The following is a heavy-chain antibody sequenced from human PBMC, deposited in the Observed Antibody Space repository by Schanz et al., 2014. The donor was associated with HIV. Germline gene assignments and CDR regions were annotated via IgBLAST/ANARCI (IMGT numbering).Heavy chain of an antibody. Sequence: QVQLVQSGTEVAQPGASVKVSCKASGYTFSRSAISWVRQAPGQGLEWMGGIVPIFGTTNYAQRFQGRVTITADESTSTAYMELSSLRSEDTAVYYCARDLSLASSTPTLAFDIWGQGTMVTVSS. J-gene: IGHJ3*02. V-gene: IGHV1-69*13. CDR3: ARDLSLASSTPTLAFDI. CDR2: IVPIFGTT. D-gene: IGHD2-2*01. CDR1: GYTFSRSA.